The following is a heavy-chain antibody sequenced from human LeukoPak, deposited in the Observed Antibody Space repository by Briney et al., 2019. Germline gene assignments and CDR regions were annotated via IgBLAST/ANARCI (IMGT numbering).Heavy chain of an antibody. D-gene: IGHD6-13*01. CDR3: ARDLRAAADN. Sequence: ASVKVSCKASGYTFTGYYIHWVRQAPGQGLEWMGGITPNSGGTNYAQKFQARVTMTRDTSISTAYMELSRLRSDDTAFYYCARDLRAAADNWGQGTLVTVSS. V-gene: IGHV1-2*02. CDR2: ITPNSGGT. J-gene: IGHJ4*02. CDR1: GYTFTGYY.